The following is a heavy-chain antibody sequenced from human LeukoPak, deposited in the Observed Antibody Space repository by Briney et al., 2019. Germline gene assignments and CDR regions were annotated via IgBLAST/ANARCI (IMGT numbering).Heavy chain of an antibody. CDR3: ARDNNYYDSSGYYSNWFDP. CDR1: GGSISSGSYY. D-gene: IGHD3-22*01. Sequence: SETLSLTCTVSGGSISSGSYYWSWIRQPAGKGLEWIGRIYTSGSTNYNPSLKSRVTMSVDTSKNQFSLKLSSVTAADTAVYYCARDNNYYDSSGYYSNWFDPWGQGTLVTVSS. V-gene: IGHV4-61*02. CDR2: IYTSGST. J-gene: IGHJ5*02.